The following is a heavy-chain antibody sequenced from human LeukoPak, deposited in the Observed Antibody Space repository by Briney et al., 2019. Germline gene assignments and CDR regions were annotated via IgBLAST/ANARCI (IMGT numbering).Heavy chain of an antibody. Sequence: GGSLRLPCAASGFTFSSYGMSWSRKAPGKGLDLVSAVSVSGGSTYYADSVKGRCTLSRDNSKNTLYLQMKSLMAEAVTGCYWPKEGAVTTIVVVSSEYIDNWGQGTLVTVSS. D-gene: IGHD3-22*01. V-gene: IGHV3-23*01. CDR2: VSVSGGST. CDR1: GFTFSSYG. J-gene: IGHJ4*02. CDR3: PKEGAVTTIVVVSSEYIDN.